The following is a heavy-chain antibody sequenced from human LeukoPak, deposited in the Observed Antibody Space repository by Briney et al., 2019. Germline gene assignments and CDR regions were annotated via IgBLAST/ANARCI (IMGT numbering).Heavy chain of an antibody. CDR3: ARVGINVDTYYYYGMDV. CDR1: GYTFTSYD. D-gene: IGHD5-18*01. V-gene: IGHV1-8*01. CDR2: INPNSGNT. Sequence: ASVKVSCKASGYTFTSYDINWVRQATGQGLEWMGWINPNSGNTGYAQKFQGRVTMTRNTSISTAYMELSSLRSEDTAVYYCARVGINVDTYYYYGMDVWGQGTTVTVSS. J-gene: IGHJ6*02.